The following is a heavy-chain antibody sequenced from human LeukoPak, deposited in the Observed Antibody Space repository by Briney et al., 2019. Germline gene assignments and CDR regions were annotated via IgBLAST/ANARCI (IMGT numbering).Heavy chain of an antibody. CDR3: ARAAGDRGNYYYYYMDV. Sequence: PGGSLRLSCAASGFTFSSYGMHWVRQAPGKGLEWVAVISYDGSNKYYVDSVKGRFTISRDNAKNSLYLQMNSLRAEDTAVYYCARAAGDRGNYYYYYMDVWGKGTTVTVSS. CDR2: ISYDGSNK. CDR1: GFTFSSYG. J-gene: IGHJ6*03. V-gene: IGHV3-30*03. D-gene: IGHD4-17*01.